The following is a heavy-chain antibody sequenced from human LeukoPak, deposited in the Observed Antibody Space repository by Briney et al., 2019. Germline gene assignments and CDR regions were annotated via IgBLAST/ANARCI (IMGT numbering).Heavy chain of an antibody. V-gene: IGHV3-48*03. CDR2: ISSSGSTI. J-gene: IGHJ4*02. CDR3: ARVGDGYNYDFDY. D-gene: IGHD5-24*01. CDR1: GFTFSSYE. Sequence: GGSLRLSCAASGFTFSSYEMTWVRQAPEKGLEWVSYISSSGSTIYYADSVKGRFTISRDNAKNSLYLQMNSLGAEDTAVYYCARVGDGYNYDFDYWGQGTLVTVSS.